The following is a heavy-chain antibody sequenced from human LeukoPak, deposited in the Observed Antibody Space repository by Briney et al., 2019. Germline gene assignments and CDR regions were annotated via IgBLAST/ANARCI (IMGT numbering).Heavy chain of an antibody. J-gene: IGHJ4*02. CDR1: GFMFTSDG. D-gene: IGHD6-6*01. V-gene: IGHV3-33*01. CDR2: IWYDGGNK. Sequence: GGSLRLSCAASGFMFTSDGMHWVRQAPGKGLEWVAVIWYDGGNKFYADSVKGRFTVSRDNSKNMLYLQMNSLRAEDTAVYYCARAYSSSSGYSSWGQGTLVTVSS. CDR3: ARAYSSSSGYSS.